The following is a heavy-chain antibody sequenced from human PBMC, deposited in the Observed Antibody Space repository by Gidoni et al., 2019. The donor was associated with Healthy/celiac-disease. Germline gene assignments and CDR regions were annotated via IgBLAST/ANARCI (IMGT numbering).Heavy chain of an antibody. CDR2: ISWDGGST. CDR3: AKGYDSSGDDAFDI. V-gene: IGHV3-43*01. J-gene: IGHJ3*02. D-gene: IGHD3-22*01. CDR1: GFTFDDYT. Sequence: EVQLVESGGVVVQPGGSLRLSCAASGFTFDDYTMHWVRQAPGKGLEWVSLISWDGGSTYYADSVKGRFTISRDNSKNSLYLQMNSLRTEDTALYYCAKGYDSSGDDAFDIWGQGTMVTVSS.